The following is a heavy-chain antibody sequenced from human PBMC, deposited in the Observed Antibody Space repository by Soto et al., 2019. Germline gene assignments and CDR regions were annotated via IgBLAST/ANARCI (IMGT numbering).Heavy chain of an antibody. Sequence: QVQLVQSGDEVKKPGASVKVSCKASGYIFVNYGIAWVRQAPGQGLEWMGWISPYTGNTHSATKVQGRLTMTTDTSPRTAYMELGSLTSDDTAVYYCVMVDNYVTPTPQDVWGQGTTVTVSS. J-gene: IGHJ6*02. V-gene: IGHV1-18*01. CDR2: ISPYTGNT. D-gene: IGHD3-16*01. CDR3: VMVDNYVTPTPQDV. CDR1: GYIFVNYG.